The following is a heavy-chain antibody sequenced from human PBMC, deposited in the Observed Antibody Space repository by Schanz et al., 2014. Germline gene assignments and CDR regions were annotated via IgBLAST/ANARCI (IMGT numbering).Heavy chain of an antibody. CDR3: AKHRHYADNNGYPGIDY. J-gene: IGHJ4*02. CDR1: GGTFSTYP. CDR2: IIPIHGIV. Sequence: QVQLVQSGAEVKKPGSSMKVSCKASGGTFSTYPINWLRQAPGQGLEWMGRIIPIHGIVNYAQRFQDRVRITADKSTSTAYMELSSLRPEDTAVYYCAKHRHYADNNGYPGIDYWGQGTLXTVS. D-gene: IGHD3-16*01. V-gene: IGHV1-69*02.